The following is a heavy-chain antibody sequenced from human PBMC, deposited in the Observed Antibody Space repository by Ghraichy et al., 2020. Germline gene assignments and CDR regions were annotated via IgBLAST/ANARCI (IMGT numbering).Heavy chain of an antibody. CDR2: ISGRGGST. CDR3: AKEAVILSHFFDY. D-gene: IGHD3-22*01. J-gene: IGHJ4*02. V-gene: IGHV3-23*01. CDR1: GFTFSSYA. Sequence: GGSLRLSCAASGFTFSSYAMSWVRQAPGKGLEWDSAISGRGGSTYYADSVKGRFTISRDNSKNTPYLQMNSLRAEDTAVYYCAKEAVILSHFFDYWGQGTLVTVSS.